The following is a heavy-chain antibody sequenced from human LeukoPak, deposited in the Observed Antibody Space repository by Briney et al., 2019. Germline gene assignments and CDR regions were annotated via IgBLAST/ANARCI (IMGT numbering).Heavy chain of an antibody. Sequence: GGSLRLSCAASGFTFSDYEMNWVRQAPGKGLEWVSYISSGGSSIYYADSVKGRFTISRDNAKDSLYLQMNSLRAEDTAVYYCARDSRGWSFDYWGQGILVTVSS. V-gene: IGHV3-48*03. D-gene: IGHD6-19*01. CDR3: ARDSRGWSFDY. CDR2: ISSGGSSI. J-gene: IGHJ4*02. CDR1: GFTFSDYE.